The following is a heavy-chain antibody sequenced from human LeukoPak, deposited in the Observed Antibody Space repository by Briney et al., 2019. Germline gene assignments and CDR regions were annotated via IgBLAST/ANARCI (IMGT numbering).Heavy chain of an antibody. CDR1: GGSIDSTNW. D-gene: IGHD1-7*01. J-gene: IGHJ4*02. Sequence: ETLSLTCDVSGGSIDSTNWWNWVRQPPGKGLEWVGRIKSKTDGGTTDYAAPVKGRFTISRDDSKNTLYLQMNSLKTEDTAVYYCTTETGTTSTPFDYWGQGTLVTVSS. V-gene: IGHV3-15*07. CDR3: TTETGTTSTPFDY. CDR2: IKSKTDGGTT.